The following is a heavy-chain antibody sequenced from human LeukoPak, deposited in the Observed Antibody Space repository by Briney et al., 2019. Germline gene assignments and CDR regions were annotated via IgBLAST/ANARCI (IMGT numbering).Heavy chain of an antibody. Sequence: GGSLRLSCAASGFTFSSYTMSWVRQAPGKGLEWVSAISGRGGSTYNADSVKGRFTISRDSSKNTLYLQMNSLRVEDTAVYYCAKEFSTVVVPAAMWGLYYGMDVWGQGTTVTVSS. J-gene: IGHJ6*02. D-gene: IGHD2-2*01. CDR2: ISGRGGST. V-gene: IGHV3-23*01. CDR3: AKEFSTVVVPAAMWGLYYGMDV. CDR1: GFTFSSYT.